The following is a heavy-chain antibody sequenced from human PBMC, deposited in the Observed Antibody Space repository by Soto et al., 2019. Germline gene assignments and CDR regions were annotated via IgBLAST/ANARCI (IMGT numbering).Heavy chain of an antibody. D-gene: IGHD2-2*01. CDR1: GYTFTSYY. Sequence: ASVKVSCKASGYTFTSYYMHWVRQAPGQGLEWMGIINPSGGSTSYAQKFQGRVTMTRDTSTSTVYMELSSLRSEDTAVYYCARVLVGYCSSTSCYAFDYWGQGTLVTVSS. CDR3: ARVLVGYCSSTSCYAFDY. V-gene: IGHV1-46*03. J-gene: IGHJ4*02. CDR2: INPSGGST.